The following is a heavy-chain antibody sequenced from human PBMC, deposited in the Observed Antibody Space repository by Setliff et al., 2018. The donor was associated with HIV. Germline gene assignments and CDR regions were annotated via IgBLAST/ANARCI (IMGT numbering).Heavy chain of an antibody. CDR2: INTNTGDT. D-gene: IGHD4-17*01. CDR1: GYRFSSYG. CDR3: ARGLTTVTAVDY. Sequence: ASVKVSCKASGYRFSSYGITWVRHAPGQGLEWMGWINTNTGDTNFARKFQGRVTLTRDTSISTAYMGLSSLRSDDTAIYYCARGLTTVTAVDYWGQGTLVTVSS. J-gene: IGHJ4*02. V-gene: IGHV1-2*02.